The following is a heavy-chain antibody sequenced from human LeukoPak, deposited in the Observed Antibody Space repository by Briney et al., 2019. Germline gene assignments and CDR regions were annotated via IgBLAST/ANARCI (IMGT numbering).Heavy chain of an antibody. J-gene: IGHJ5*02. CDR3: ARDRGYANWFDP. CDR1: GGSFSGYY. D-gene: IGHD3-22*01. Sequence: SETLSLTCAVHGGSFSGYYWSWIRQPPGKGLEWIGEINHSGSTNYNPSLKSRVTISVDTSKNQFSLKLSSVTAADTAVYYCARDRGYANWFDPWGQGTLVTVSS. V-gene: IGHV4-34*01. CDR2: INHSGST.